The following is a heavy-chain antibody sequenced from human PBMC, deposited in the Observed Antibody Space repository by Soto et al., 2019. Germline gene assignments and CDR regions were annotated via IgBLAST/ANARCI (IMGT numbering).Heavy chain of an antibody. J-gene: IGHJ6*02. Sequence: PGGSLRLSCAASGFTFSSYGMHWVRQAPGKGLEWVAVISYDGSNKYYADSVKGRFTISRDNSKNTLYLQMNSLRAEDTAVYYCAKDLDYYYYYGMDVWGQGTTVTVS. CDR3: AKDLDYYYYYGMDV. V-gene: IGHV3-30*18. CDR2: ISYDGSNK. CDR1: GFTFSSYG.